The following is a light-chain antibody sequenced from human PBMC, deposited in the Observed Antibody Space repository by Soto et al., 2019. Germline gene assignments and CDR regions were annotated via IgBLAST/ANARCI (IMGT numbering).Light chain of an antibody. CDR2: WAS. CDR1: QSVLDDSNHKNY. J-gene: IGKJ4*01. V-gene: IGKV4-1*01. CDR3: QQYSDTPLT. Sequence: DIVLTQSPESLPVSLGGRATINCKSSQSVLDDSNHKNYLAWYQQKPGLPPKVLIYWASTREYGVPERFSGSGSGTDFTLTISRLQADDVAIYYCQQYSDTPLTFGGGTRVEIK.